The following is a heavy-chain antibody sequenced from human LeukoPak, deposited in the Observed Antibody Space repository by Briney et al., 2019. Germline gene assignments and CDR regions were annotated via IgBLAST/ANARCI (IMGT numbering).Heavy chain of an antibody. V-gene: IGHV4-39*07. D-gene: IGHD6-13*01. J-gene: IGHJ4*02. CDR3: ASPGYSSSWYYFDY. CDR1: GGSISNTIYY. CDR2: IFYSGST. Sequence: PSETLSLTCTVSGGSISNTIYYWGWIRQPPGKGLRWIGSIFYSGSTYYNPSLRSRVTISVDTSKNQFSLKLSSVTAADTAVYYCASPGYSSSWYYFDYWGQGTLVTVSS.